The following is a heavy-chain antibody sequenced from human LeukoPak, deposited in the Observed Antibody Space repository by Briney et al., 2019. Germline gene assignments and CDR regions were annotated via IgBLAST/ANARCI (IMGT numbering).Heavy chain of an antibody. J-gene: IGHJ4*02. CDR2: INPNSGGT. CDR1: GHTFTGYY. D-gene: IGHD3-3*01. CDR3: ARGAYDFWSDEPFDY. Sequence: ASVKVSCKASGHTFTGYYMHWVRQAPGQGLEWMGWINPNSGGTNYAQKFQGRVTMTRDTSISTAYMELSRLRSDDTAVYYCARGAYDFWSDEPFDYWGQGTLVTVSS. V-gene: IGHV1-2*02.